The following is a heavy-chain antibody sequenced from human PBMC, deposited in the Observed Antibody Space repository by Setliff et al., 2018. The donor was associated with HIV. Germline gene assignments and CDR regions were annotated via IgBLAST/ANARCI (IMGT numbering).Heavy chain of an antibody. CDR3: ARARRDSYDRGRRNHYYIDV. J-gene: IGHJ6*03. D-gene: IGHD3-22*01. Sequence: ASVKVSCKPSGGTFSSYAITWVRQAPGQGLEWMGGITPILGVANYAQKFQGRVTITADKSTTTAYMELNNLKFEDTAVYYCARARRDSYDRGRRNHYYIDVWGKGTTVTVSS. CDR1: GGTFSSYA. CDR2: ITPILGVA. V-gene: IGHV1-69*10.